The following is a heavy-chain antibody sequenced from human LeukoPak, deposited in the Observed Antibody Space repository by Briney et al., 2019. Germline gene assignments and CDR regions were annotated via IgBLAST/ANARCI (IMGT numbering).Heavy chain of an antibody. J-gene: IGHJ6*02. CDR3: ARDHGSGSYSPYYYGMDV. CDR1: GGSISSYY. Sequence: SSQTLSLTCTVSGGSISSYYWSWIRQPPGKGLEWIGYIYYSGSTNYNPSLKSRVTISVDTSKNQFSLKLSSVTAADTAVYYCARDHGSGSYSPYYYGMDVWGQGTMVTVSS. CDR2: IYYSGST. V-gene: IGHV4-59*01. D-gene: IGHD3-10*01.